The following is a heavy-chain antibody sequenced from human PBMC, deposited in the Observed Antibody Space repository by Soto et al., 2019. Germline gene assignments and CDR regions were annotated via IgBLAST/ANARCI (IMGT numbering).Heavy chain of an antibody. D-gene: IGHD6-13*01. J-gene: IGHJ2*01. V-gene: IGHV3-23*01. CDR2: ISGSGGST. CDR3: AKDRPYSSSWYWYFDL. CDR1: GFTFSSYA. Sequence: PGGSLRLSCAASGFTFSSYAMSWVRQAPGKGLEWVSAISGSGGSTYYADSVKGRFTISRDNSKNTLYLQMNSLRAEDTAVYYCAKDRPYSSSWYWYFDLWGRGTLVTVSS.